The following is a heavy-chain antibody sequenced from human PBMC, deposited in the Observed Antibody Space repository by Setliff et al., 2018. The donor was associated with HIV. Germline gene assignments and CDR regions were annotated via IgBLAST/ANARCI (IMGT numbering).Heavy chain of an antibody. CDR3: ARRGGGNYQTLYYFDY. D-gene: IGHD3-10*01. V-gene: IGHV4-38-2*02. CDR2: LSHYGST. Sequence: SETLSLTCTVSGYSIRGGFYWGWIRQPPGKGLEWIGSLSHYGSTYYNPSLKNRVLMSLDTSKNQFSLRLSSLTAADTAIYFCARRGGGNYQTLYYFDYWGQGRLVTVSS. J-gene: IGHJ4*02. CDR1: GYSIRGGFY.